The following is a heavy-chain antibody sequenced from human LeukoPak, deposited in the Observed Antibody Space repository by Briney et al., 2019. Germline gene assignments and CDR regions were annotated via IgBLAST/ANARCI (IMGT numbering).Heavy chain of an antibody. Sequence: GGSLRLSCAASGFTFSNYWIYWVRQVPGKGLVWVSRISPDGKDTSHADSVKGRFIISRDNSKNTLYLQMNSLRAEDTAVYYCARARGSDFSEANWFDPWGQGTLVTVSS. V-gene: IGHV3-74*01. CDR3: ARARGSDFSEANWFDP. D-gene: IGHD3-3*01. CDR1: GFTFSNYW. CDR2: ISPDGKDT. J-gene: IGHJ5*02.